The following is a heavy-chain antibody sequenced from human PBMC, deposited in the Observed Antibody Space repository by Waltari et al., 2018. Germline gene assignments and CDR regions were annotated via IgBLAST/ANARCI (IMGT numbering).Heavy chain of an antibody. CDR1: GVTVSNNY. V-gene: IGHV3-53*01. D-gene: IGHD2-21*02. Sequence: EVQLVESGGGFIQPGGSRRLSCVASGVTVSNNYMTWLRQAAGKGLELVSLIYSGGTTYYADSGRGRFTISRDGSKNTVYLQMNSLRAEDTAVYFCARNQVETALGYWGQGTLVTVSS. CDR3: ARNQVETALGY. J-gene: IGHJ4*02. CDR2: IYSGGTT.